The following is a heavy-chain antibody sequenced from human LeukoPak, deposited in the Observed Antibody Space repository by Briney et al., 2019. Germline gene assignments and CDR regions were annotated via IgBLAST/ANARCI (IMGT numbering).Heavy chain of an antibody. J-gene: IGHJ4*02. CDR1: GFTVSSNY. CDR2: IYSGGST. D-gene: IGHD3-10*01. Sequence: GGSLRLSCAASGFTVSSNYMSWVRQAPGKGLEWVSVIYSGGSTYYADSVKGRFTISRDNSKNTLYLQMNSLRAEDTAVYYCARHVSAGFGEYHFDYWGQGTLVTVSS. V-gene: IGHV3-66*04. CDR3: ARHVSAGFGEYHFDY.